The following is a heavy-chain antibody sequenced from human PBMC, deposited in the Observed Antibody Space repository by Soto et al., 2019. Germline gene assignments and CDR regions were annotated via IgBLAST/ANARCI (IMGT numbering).Heavy chain of an antibody. J-gene: IGHJ4*02. CDR3: ARGRVGTAYFDY. CDR2: ISSSSSYI. Sequence: GGSLRLSCAASGFTFSSYSMNWVRQAPGKGLEWVSSISSSSSYIYYADSVKGRFTISRDNAKNSLYLQMNSLRDDDTAVYYCARGRVGTAYFDYWGQGALVTVSS. CDR1: GFTFSSYS. D-gene: IGHD2-21*02. V-gene: IGHV3-21*01.